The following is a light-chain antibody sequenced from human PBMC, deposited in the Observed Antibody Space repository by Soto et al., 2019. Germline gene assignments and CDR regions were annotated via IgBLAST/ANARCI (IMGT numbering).Light chain of an antibody. J-gene: IGKJ4*01. CDR1: QILSSSS. CDR2: GAS. V-gene: IGKV3-20*01. CDR3: QQYESSPLT. Sequence: EIVLTQSPGTLSLSPGERATLSCRASQILSSSSLAWYQQKPGQAPRVLVYGASHRPTGIPDRFSGSGSGTDFTLTVIRLEPEDFAVYYCQQYESSPLTFGGGTKVEIK.